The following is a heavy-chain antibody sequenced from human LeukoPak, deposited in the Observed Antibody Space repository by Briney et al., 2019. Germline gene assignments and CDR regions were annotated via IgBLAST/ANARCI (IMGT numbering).Heavy chain of an antibody. D-gene: IGHD3-10*01. CDR1: GFTFSSYA. CDR3: AKDGHGSGSYYNPVGSYFDS. CDR2: ISGSGGST. J-gene: IGHJ4*02. Sequence: GGSLRLSCAASGFTFSSYAMSWVRQAPGKGLEWVSAISGSGGSTYYADSVKGRFTISRDNSKNTLFLQMNSLRAEDTAIYKCAKDGHGSGSYYNPVGSYFDSWGQGTLVTVTS. V-gene: IGHV3-23*01.